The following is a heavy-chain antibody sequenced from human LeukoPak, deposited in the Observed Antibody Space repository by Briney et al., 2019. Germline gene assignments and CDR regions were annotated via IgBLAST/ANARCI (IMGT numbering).Heavy chain of an antibody. CDR2: IYTTGGT. V-gene: IGHV4-61*02. CDR1: GGSISSGGYY. Sequence: SETLSLTCTVSGGSISSGGYYWSWIRQPAGKGLEWIGRIYTTGGTNYNPSLKSRVTISADTSKNQLSLKLTSVTAADTAVYYCVREGGYYHGSGSSSTPQDYWGQGTLVTVSS. CDR3: VREGGYYHGSGSSSTPQDY. D-gene: IGHD3-10*01. J-gene: IGHJ4*02.